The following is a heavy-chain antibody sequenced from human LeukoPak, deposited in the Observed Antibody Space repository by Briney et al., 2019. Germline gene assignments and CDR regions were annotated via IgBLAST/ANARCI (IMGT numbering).Heavy chain of an antibody. D-gene: IGHD6-19*01. CDR3: SRATAGDGSGRYPGWPVDY. CDR2: SSGSGGST. Sequence: PGGSLRLTCAASGVTFGSDAMYWVRHAPGKGLGWVSGSSGSGGSTFYADSAKGRFTISRDNSHNNVYLQMNSPRAAEETVDYFSRATAGDGSGRYPGWPVDYWGQGTLVTVSS. CDR1: GVTFGSDA. V-gene: IGHV3-23*01. J-gene: IGHJ4*02.